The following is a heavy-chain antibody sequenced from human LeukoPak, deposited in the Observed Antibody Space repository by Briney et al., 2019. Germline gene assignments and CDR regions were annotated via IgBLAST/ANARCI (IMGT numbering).Heavy chain of an antibody. V-gene: IGHV4-61*01. CDR1: GYSIGSGYY. J-gene: IGHJ4*02. CDR3: ARDKKGASCYDY. D-gene: IGHD2-2*01. CDR2: IYYSGST. Sequence: SETLSLTCTVSGYSIGSGYYWGWVRQPPGKGLEWIGYIYYSGSTNYNPSLKSRVTISVDTSKNQFSLKLSSVTAADTAVYYCARDKKGASCYDYWGQGTLVTVSS.